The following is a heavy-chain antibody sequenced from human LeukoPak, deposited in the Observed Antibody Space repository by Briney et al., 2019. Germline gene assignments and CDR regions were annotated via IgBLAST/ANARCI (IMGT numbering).Heavy chain of an antibody. CDR2: IFYRGST. CDR3: ARYWVRSSSSRAFDY. J-gene: IGHJ4*02. Sequence: PSETLSLTCTVSGGSISSSSYYWGWIRQPPGKGLEWIGSIFYRGSTYYNPALMSRVTISVGRSKNQFSLKLSSVTAADTAVYYCARYWVRSSSSRAFDYWGQGTLVTVSS. CDR1: GGSISSSSYY. V-gene: IGHV4-39*07. D-gene: IGHD6-6*01.